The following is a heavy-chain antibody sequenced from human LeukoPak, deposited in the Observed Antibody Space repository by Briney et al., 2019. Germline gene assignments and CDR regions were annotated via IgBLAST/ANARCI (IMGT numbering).Heavy chain of an antibody. J-gene: IGHJ5*02. CDR2: INHSGCT. CDR1: GGSFSGYY. CDR3: ARGARFDP. V-gene: IGHV4-34*01. Sequence: SETLSLTCAVYGGSFSGYYWSWIRQPPGKGLEWIGEINHSGCTNYNPSLKSRVTISVDTSKNQFSLKLSSVTAADTAVYYCARGARFDPWGQGTLVTVSS.